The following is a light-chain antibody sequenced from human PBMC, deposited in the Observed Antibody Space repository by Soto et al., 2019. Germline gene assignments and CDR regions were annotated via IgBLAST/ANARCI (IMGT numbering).Light chain of an antibody. Sequence: IQMTQSPSTLSASVGDRATITCRASQSISSWLAWYQQKPGKAPKLLIYDASSLESGVPSRFSGSGSGTEFTLTISSLQPDDFATYYCQQYNSPMYTFGQGTKVDIK. J-gene: IGKJ2*01. V-gene: IGKV1-5*01. CDR1: QSISSW. CDR3: QQYNSPMYT. CDR2: DAS.